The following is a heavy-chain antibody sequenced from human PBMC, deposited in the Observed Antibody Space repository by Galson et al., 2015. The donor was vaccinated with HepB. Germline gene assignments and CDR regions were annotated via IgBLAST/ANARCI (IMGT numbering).Heavy chain of an antibody. Sequence: SVKVSCKASGYTFSSYAMHWVRQAPGQRLEWMGWINAANGDTKYSQKFQGRVTITRDTSASTAYMELSSLRSEDTAVYYCASGGLVNYSNYGFGMDVWGQGTTVTVSS. CDR3: ASGGLVNYSNYGFGMDV. V-gene: IGHV1-3*01. J-gene: IGHJ6*02. CDR1: GYTFSSYA. CDR2: INAANGDT. D-gene: IGHD4-11*01.